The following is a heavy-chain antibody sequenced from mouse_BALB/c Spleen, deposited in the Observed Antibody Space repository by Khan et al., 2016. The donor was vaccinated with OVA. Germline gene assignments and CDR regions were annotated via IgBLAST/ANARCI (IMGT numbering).Heavy chain of an antibody. Sequence: EVELVESGGDLVKPGGSLKLSCAASGFTFSSYSMSWVRQTPDKRLEWVATISTGGDYTYYPDNVKGRFIISRDDAKNTLYRQMSSLKSEDSSMHYWPSHLTGWFSCWGPGPLVTVSA. J-gene: IGHJ3*01. V-gene: IGHV5-6*01. CDR3: PSHLTGWFSC. CDR2: ISTGGDYT. CDR1: GFTFSSYS. D-gene: IGHD4-1*01.